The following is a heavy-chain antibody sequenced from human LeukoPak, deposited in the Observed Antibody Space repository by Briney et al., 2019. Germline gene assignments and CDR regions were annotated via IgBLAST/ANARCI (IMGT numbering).Heavy chain of an antibody. D-gene: IGHD4-17*01. V-gene: IGHV4-31*03. J-gene: IGHJ4*02. CDR2: IYYTGST. CDR1: GGSISSDGYY. Sequence: PSQTLSLTCTVSGGSISSDGYYWSWIRQHPGKGLEWIGYIYYTGSTYCNPSLKSRVTISVDTSKNQFSLKLSSVTAADTAVYYCARAGRLRGSDYWGQGTLVTVSS. CDR3: ARAGRLRGSDY.